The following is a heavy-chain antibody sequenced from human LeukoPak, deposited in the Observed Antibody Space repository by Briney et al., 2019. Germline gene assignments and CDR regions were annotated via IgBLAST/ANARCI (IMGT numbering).Heavy chain of an antibody. V-gene: IGHV3-7*01. D-gene: IGHD3-10*01. CDR2: IKQEGSEK. Sequence: GVSLRLSCAASGFTFSSYWMSWVRQAPGKGLEWVANIKQEGSEKYYVDSVRGRFTISRDNAKNSLYLQMNSLRAEDTAVYYCARVGRLLWFGELVPHWGQGTLVTVSS. CDR1: GFTFSSYW. J-gene: IGHJ4*02. CDR3: ARVGRLLWFGELVPH.